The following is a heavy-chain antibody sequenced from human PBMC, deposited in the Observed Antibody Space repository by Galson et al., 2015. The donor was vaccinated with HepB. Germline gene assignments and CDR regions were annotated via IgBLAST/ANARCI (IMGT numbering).Heavy chain of an antibody. Sequence: SVKVSCKASGGTFSSYAISWVRQAPGQGLEWMGRIIPILGIANYAQKFRGRVTITADKSTSTAYMELSSLRSEDTAVYYCARDRGNYDYGDYWGQGTLVTVSS. V-gene: IGHV1-69*04. CDR1: GGTFSSYA. J-gene: IGHJ4*02. CDR3: ARDRGNYDYGDY. CDR2: IIPILGIA. D-gene: IGHD3-16*01.